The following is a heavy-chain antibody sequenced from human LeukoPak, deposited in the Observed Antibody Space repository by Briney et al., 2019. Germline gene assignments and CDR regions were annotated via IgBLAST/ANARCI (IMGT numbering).Heavy chain of an antibody. CDR2: MNPKSGNT. CDR3: ARGTVAATNWFDP. V-gene: IGHV1-8*01. D-gene: IGHD2-15*01. Sequence: ASVKVSCKASGYTFTSYDINWVRQATGQGLEWMGWMNPKSGNTGYAQKFQGRVTMTRNTSISTAYMELSSLRSEDTAVYYCARGTVAATNWFDPWGQGTLVTVSS. J-gene: IGHJ5*02. CDR1: GYTFTSYD.